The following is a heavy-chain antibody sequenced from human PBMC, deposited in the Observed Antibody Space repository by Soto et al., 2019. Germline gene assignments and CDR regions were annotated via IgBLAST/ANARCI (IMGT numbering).Heavy chain of an antibody. V-gene: IGHV4-31*03. J-gene: IGHJ6*02. CDR1: GGSISSGGYY. D-gene: IGHD3-10*01. CDR3: TREARYYYGSGSYPNYYYGMDV. CDR2: IYYSGST. Sequence: QVQLQESGPGLVKPSQTLSLTCTVSGGSISSGGYYWSWIRQHPGKGLEWIGYIYYSGSTYYNPSLKSRVTISVDTSKNQFSLKLRSVTAADTAVYYCTREARYYYGSGSYPNYYYGMDVWGQGTTVTVSS.